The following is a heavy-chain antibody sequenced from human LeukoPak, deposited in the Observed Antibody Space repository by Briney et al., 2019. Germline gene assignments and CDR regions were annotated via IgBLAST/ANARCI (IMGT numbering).Heavy chain of an antibody. V-gene: IGHV4-31*03. CDR3: ARLPEFGSGWYFDY. J-gene: IGHJ4*02. CDR2: IYYSGT. D-gene: IGHD6-19*01. CDR1: GGSISSGGYY. Sequence: SQTLSLTCTVSGGSISSGGYYWTWICQHPGKGLEWIGYIYYSGTYYNPSLKSRVSISEDTSKNQFSLKLTSVTAADTAVYYCARLPEFGSGWYFDYWGQGTLVTVSS.